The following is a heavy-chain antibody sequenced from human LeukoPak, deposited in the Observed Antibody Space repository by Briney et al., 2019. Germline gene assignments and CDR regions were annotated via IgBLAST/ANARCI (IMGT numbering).Heavy chain of an antibody. Sequence: GGSLRLSCAASGFTVSVNYMSWVRQAPGKWLEWVSVIYSGGNTYYADSVKGRFTISRDNTKNTLFLQMNSLRAEDTAVYYCARGAPGIFVLWGQGTLVTVSP. CDR2: IYSGGNT. V-gene: IGHV3-53*01. CDR1: GFTVSVNY. D-gene: IGHD3/OR15-3a*01. CDR3: ARGAPGIFVL. J-gene: IGHJ4*02.